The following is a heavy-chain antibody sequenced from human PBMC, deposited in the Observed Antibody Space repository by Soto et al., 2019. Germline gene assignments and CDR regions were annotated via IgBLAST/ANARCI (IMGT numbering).Heavy chain of an antibody. CDR3: ARSSGGNFGIIIEGSNWFDP. V-gene: IGHV1-46*01. D-gene: IGHD3-3*01. CDR1: GDTFTSYY. CDR2: INPHGGST. J-gene: IGHJ5*02. Sequence: GASVKVSCKAPGDTFTSYYLNWVRQAPGQGLEWMGVINPHGGSTKYAQKFQGRATMTRDTSRSTVYMELRSLRSDDTAIYYCARSSGGNFGIIIEGSNWFDPWGQGTLVTVSS.